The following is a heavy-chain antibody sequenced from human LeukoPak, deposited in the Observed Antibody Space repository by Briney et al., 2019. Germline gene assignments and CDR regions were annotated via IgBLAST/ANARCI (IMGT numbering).Heavy chain of an antibody. CDR3: AKDRGGSSWYDSYLDY. Sequence: PGGSLRHSCAASGFTFSNYAMSWVRQAPGKALEWVSAISGGSGSTYYADSVKGRFTISRDNSNNTLYLQMNSLRAEDTAVYYCAKDRGGSSWYDSYLDYWGQGTLVTVSS. V-gene: IGHV3-23*01. J-gene: IGHJ4*02. CDR2: ISGGSGST. CDR1: GFTFSNYA. D-gene: IGHD6-13*01.